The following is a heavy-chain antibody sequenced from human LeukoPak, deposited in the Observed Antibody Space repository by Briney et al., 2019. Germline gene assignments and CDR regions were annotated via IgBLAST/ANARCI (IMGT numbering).Heavy chain of an antibody. CDR3: ARGDYGSGSHYSPNSYHMDV. Sequence: ASVKVSCKAAGYTFTGYFLYWVRQAPGQGLEWMGWINHNGGGANYAQKFQGRVTMTRDTYISTSYMELSRLRSDDTAVYSCARGDYGSGSHYSPNSYHMDVWGKGITVTVSS. D-gene: IGHD3-10*01. CDR2: INHNGGGA. CDR1: GYTFTGYF. J-gene: IGHJ6*03. V-gene: IGHV1-2*02.